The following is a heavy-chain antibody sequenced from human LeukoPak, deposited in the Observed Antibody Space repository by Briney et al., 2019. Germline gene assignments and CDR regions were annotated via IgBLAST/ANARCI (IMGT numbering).Heavy chain of an antibody. J-gene: IGHJ4*02. CDR3: ASNRPSSGWYELDY. Sequence: ASVKDSCKASGYTFITYGISWVRQAPGQGLEWMGWISAYNGNTNYAQKLQGRVTMTTDTSTSTAYMELRSLRSDDTAVYYCASNRPSSGWYELDYWGQGTLVTVSS. D-gene: IGHD6-19*01. CDR2: ISAYNGNT. V-gene: IGHV1-18*01. CDR1: GYTFITYG.